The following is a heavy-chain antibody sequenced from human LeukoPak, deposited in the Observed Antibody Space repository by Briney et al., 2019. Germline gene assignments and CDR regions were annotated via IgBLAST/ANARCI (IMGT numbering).Heavy chain of an antibody. CDR1: GFTFSSYA. V-gene: IGHV3-23*01. Sequence: GGSLRLSCAASGFTFSSYAMSWVRQAPGKGLEWVSAISGSGGSTYYADSVKGRFTISRDNSKNTLYLQMNSLRAEDTAVYYCAKSPPHHFWSGYPYYYYYMDVWGKGTTVTVSS. CDR2: ISGSGGST. J-gene: IGHJ6*03. CDR3: AKSPPHHFWSGYPYYYYYMDV. D-gene: IGHD3-3*02.